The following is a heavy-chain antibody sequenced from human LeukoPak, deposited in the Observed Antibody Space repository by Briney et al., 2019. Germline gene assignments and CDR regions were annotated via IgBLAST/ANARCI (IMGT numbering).Heavy chain of an antibody. D-gene: IGHD4-11*01. CDR3: ARQSYSNYVALDY. J-gene: IGHJ4*02. V-gene: IGHV4-39*01. CDR1: GDSISSSSFY. CDR2: IYYSGST. Sequence: SSETLSLTXTVSGDSISSSSFYWGRIRQPPGKGLEWIGSIYYSGSTYYNPSLKSRVTISVDTSKNQFSLKVSSVTAADTAVYYYARQSYSNYVALDYWGQGTLVTVSS.